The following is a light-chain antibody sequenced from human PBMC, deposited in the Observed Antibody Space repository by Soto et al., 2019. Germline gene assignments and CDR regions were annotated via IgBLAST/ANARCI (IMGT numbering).Light chain of an antibody. Sequence: SYELTQPPSVSVAPGQTARISCGGNKIETKTVFWYQQKPGQAPVVVVSDDSVRPSGIPERFSGSNSGGTAALSIIGVEDGDEADYYCQVWDSLSDHHVFGPGTKVTVL. CDR3: QVWDSLSDHHV. CDR2: DDS. V-gene: IGLV3-21*02. J-gene: IGLJ1*01. CDR1: KIETKT.